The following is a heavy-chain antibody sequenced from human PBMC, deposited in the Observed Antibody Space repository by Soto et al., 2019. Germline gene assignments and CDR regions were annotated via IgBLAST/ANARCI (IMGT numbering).Heavy chain of an antibody. V-gene: IGHV4-59*01. D-gene: IGHD6-19*01. Sequence: ETLSLTCTVSGGSSSSYYWSWIRQPPGKGLEWIGYFYYSGSTNYNPSLKSRVTISVDTSKNQFSLKLSSVTAADTAVYYCARGGWKLFDYWGQGTLVTVSS. J-gene: IGHJ4*02. CDR3: ARGGWKLFDY. CDR1: GGSSSSYY. CDR2: FYYSGST.